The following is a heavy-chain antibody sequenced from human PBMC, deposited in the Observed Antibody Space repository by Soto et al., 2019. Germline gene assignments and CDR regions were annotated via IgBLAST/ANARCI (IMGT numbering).Heavy chain of an antibody. CDR2: ISYDGSNK. V-gene: IGHV3-30-3*01. CDR3: ARDHGEWELFRGNPWYFDL. CDR1: GFTFSSYA. J-gene: IGHJ2*01. Sequence: QVQLVESGGGVVQPGRSLRLSCAASGFTFSSYAMHWVRQAPGKGLEWVAVISYDGSNKYYADSVKGRFTISRDNSKNTLYLQMNSLRAEDTAVYYCARDHGEWELFRGNPWYFDLWGRGTLVTVSS. D-gene: IGHD1-26*01.